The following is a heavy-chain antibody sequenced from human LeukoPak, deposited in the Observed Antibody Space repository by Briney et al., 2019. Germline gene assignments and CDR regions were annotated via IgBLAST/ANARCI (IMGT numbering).Heavy chain of an antibody. V-gene: IGHV4-38-2*02. Sequence: SETLSRTCTVSGCSITTNYYWAWIRQSPGTGLEWIGSVDHNGETYYNPSLKSRIIISVDTSKDEFSLRLTSVTAADTAVYYCVTPRSWELSDMAVWGKGTTVIVSS. CDR1: GCSITTNYY. CDR3: VTPRSWELSDMAV. CDR2: VDHNGET. D-gene: IGHD1-26*01. J-gene: IGHJ6*03.